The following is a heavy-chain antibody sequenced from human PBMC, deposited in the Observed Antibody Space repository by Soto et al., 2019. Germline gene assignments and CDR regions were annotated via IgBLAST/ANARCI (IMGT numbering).Heavy chain of an antibody. CDR1: GGSISSSSYY. D-gene: IGHD6-19*01. CDR2: IYYSGST. Sequence: SETLSLTCTVSGGSISSSSYYWGWIRQPPGKGLEWIGSIYYSGSTYYNPSLKSRVTISVDTSKNQFSLKLSSVTAADTAVYYCASTYSSGWPGAHGMDVWGQGTTVTVSS. V-gene: IGHV4-39*01. CDR3: ASTYSSGWPGAHGMDV. J-gene: IGHJ6*02.